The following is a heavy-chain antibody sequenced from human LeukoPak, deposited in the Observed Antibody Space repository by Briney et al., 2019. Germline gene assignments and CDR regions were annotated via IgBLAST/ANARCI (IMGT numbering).Heavy chain of an antibody. V-gene: IGHV1-58*01. D-gene: IGHD3-22*01. J-gene: IGHJ6*02. CDR2: IVVGSGKT. CDR1: GFTFTTSA. Sequence: SVKVSCKASGFTFTTSAVKWVRQARGQRLEWMGWIVVGSGKTNYAQKFQERVTITRDMSTGTAYMELSSLRSEDTSVYYCAAAHFYDSSGYYEDHGMDVWRQGTTVTVSS. CDR3: AAAHFYDSSGYYEDHGMDV.